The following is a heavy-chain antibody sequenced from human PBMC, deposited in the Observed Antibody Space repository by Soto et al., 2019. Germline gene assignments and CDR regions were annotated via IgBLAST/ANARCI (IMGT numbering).Heavy chain of an antibody. CDR2: INPSGGST. CDR3: ERGRNADYGWQYTMDG. CDR1: GYTFTSYY. V-gene: IGHV1-46*04. Sequence: QVQLVQSGAEVKKPGAAVKVSCKASGYTFTSYYMHWVRQAPGQVLELMGIINPSGGSTRYAHKLQGRVTMTGDTSTSTVFMELSSLRSEDTAVYYCERGRNADYGWQYTMDGWGQGPTVTVSS. J-gene: IGHJ6*02. D-gene: IGHD4-17*01.